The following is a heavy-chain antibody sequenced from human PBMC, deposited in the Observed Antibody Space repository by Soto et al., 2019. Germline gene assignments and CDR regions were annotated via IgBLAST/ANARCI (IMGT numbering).Heavy chain of an antibody. D-gene: IGHD6-19*01. Sequence: PGGTLRLSCAPSRFTLSSYAMSWFRQAPGKGLEWVSAISGSGGSTYYADSVKGRFTISRDNSKNTLYLQMNSLRAEDTAVYYCAKDRIAVAGMEYGMDVWGQGTTVTVSS. V-gene: IGHV3-23*01. CDR3: AKDRIAVAGMEYGMDV. CDR2: ISGSGGST. J-gene: IGHJ6*02. CDR1: RFTLSSYA.